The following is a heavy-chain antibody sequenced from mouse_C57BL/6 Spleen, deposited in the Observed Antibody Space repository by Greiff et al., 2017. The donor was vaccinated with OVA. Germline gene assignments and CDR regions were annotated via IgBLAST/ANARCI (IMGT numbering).Heavy chain of an antibody. V-gene: IGHV5-15*01. Sequence: EVQGVESGGGLVQPGGSLKLSCAASGFTFSDYGMAWVRQAPRKGPEWVAFISNLAYSIYYADTVTGRFTISRENAKNTLYLEMSSLRSEDTAMYYCARHPTITTVVATPYAMDYWGQGTSVTVSS. CDR2: ISNLAYSI. CDR3: ARHPTITTVVATPYAMDY. CDR1: GFTFSDYG. J-gene: IGHJ4*01. D-gene: IGHD1-1*01.